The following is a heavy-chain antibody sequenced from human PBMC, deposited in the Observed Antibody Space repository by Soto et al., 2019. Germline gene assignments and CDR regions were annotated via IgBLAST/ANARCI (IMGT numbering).Heavy chain of an antibody. CDR2: IYYSGST. V-gene: IGHV4-31*03. J-gene: IGHJ5*02. Sequence: SETLSLTCTVSGGSISSGGYYWSWIRQHPGKGLEWIGYIYYSGSTYYNPSLKSRVTISVDTSKNQFSLKLSSVTAADTAVYYCARVLGSGSSLLWFDPWGQGTLVTVS. D-gene: IGHD3-10*01. CDR1: GGSISSGGYY. CDR3: ARVLGSGSSLLWFDP.